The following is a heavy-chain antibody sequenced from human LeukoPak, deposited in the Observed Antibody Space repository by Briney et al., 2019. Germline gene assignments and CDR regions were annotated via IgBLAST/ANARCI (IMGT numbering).Heavy chain of an antibody. CDR2: MNPNSGNT. D-gene: IGHD3-22*01. CDR1: GYTFTSYD. Sequence: ASVKVSCKASGYTFTSYDINWVRQATGQGLEWMGWMNPNSGNTGHAQKFQGRVTITRNTSISTAYMELSSLRSEDTAVYYCARVYYDSSGYSYAFDIWGQGTMVTVSS. CDR3: ARVYYDSSGYSYAFDI. V-gene: IGHV1-8*03. J-gene: IGHJ3*02.